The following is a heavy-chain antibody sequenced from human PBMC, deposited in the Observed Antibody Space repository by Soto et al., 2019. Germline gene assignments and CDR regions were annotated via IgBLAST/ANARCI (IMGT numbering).Heavy chain of an antibody. Sequence: QVQLVESGGGVVQPGRSLRLSCAASGFTFNNYAMHWVRQAPGKGLEWVALISYDGSNKYYADSVKGRFTISRDNSKNTLYLQMNSMRAEYTAVYYCARDPLWGTAMVLWYFDLWGRGTLVTVSS. V-gene: IGHV3-30-3*01. J-gene: IGHJ2*01. CDR1: GFTFNNYA. D-gene: IGHD5-18*01. CDR2: ISYDGSNK. CDR3: ARDPLWGTAMVLWYFDL.